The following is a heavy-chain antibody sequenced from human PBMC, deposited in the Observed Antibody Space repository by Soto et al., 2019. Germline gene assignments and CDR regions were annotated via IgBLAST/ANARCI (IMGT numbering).Heavy chain of an antibody. CDR2: ISWDGGST. V-gene: IGHV3-43*01. J-gene: IGHJ6*02. D-gene: IGHD6-6*01. CDR3: AKDEGARPSSPEYYYGMDV. CDR1: GFTFDDYT. Sequence: EVQLVESGGVVVQPGGSLRLSCAASGFTFDDYTMHWVRQAPGKGLEWVSLISWDGGSTYYADSVKGRFTISRDNSKNSLYLQMNSLRTEDTALYYCAKDEGARPSSPEYYYGMDVWGQGTTVTVSS.